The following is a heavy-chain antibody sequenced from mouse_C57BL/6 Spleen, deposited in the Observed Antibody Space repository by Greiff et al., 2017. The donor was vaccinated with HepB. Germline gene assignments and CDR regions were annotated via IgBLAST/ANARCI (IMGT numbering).Heavy chain of an antibody. J-gene: IGHJ2*01. V-gene: IGHV1-81*01. CDR1: GYTFTSYG. Sequence: VQGVESGAELARPGASVKLSCKASGYTFTSYGISWVKQRTGQGLEWIGEIYPRSGNTYYNEKFKGKATLTADKSSSTAYMELRSLTSEDSAVYFCARNGTFYYFDYWGQGTTLTVSS. CDR2: IYPRSGNT. CDR3: ARNGTFYYFDY.